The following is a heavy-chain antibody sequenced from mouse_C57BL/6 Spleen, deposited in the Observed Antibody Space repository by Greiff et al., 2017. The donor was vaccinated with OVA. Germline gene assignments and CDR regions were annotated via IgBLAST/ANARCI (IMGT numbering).Heavy chain of an antibody. D-gene: IGHD3-2*02. CDR3: AREDSSSPFAY. CDR1: GYAFSGSW. CDR2: IYPGDGDT. V-gene: IGHV1-82*01. J-gene: IGHJ3*01. Sequence: VQLQQSGPELVKPGASVKISCKASGYAFSGSWMNWVKQRPGKGLEWIGRIYPGDGDTNYNGKFKGKATLTADKASSTAYMQLSSLTSEDSAVYFCAREDSSSPFAYWGQGTLVTVSA.